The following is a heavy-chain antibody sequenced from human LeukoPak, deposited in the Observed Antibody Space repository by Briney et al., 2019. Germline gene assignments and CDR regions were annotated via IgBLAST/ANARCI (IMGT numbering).Heavy chain of an antibody. Sequence: GSSVKVSCKASGGTFSSYAISWVRQAPGQGLEWMGGIIPIFGTANYAQKFQGRVTITADKSTSTAYMELSSLRSEDTAVYYCARDRGDYGSGSYYPYYYGMDVWGQGTTVTVSS. J-gene: IGHJ6*02. CDR1: GGTFSSYA. CDR2: IIPIFGTA. D-gene: IGHD3-10*01. CDR3: ARDRGDYGSGSYYPYYYGMDV. V-gene: IGHV1-69*06.